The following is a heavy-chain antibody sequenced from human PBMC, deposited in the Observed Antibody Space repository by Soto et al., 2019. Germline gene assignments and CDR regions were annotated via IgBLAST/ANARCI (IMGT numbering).Heavy chain of an antibody. CDR1: GFTFDDYA. J-gene: IGHJ3*02. V-gene: IGHV3-9*01. CDR2: ISWNSGSI. D-gene: IGHD3-10*01. Sequence: GGSLRLSCAASGFTFDDYAMHWVRQAPGKGLEWVSGISWNSGSIGYADSVKGRFTISRDNAKNSLYLQMNSLRAEDTALYYCAKDPFAELDAFDIWGQGTMVTVSS. CDR3: AKDPFAELDAFDI.